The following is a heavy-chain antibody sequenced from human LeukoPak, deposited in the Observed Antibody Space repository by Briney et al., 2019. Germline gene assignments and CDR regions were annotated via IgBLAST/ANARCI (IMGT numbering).Heavy chain of an antibody. CDR2: IYYSGST. D-gene: IGHD6-13*01. V-gene: IGHV4-31*03. CDR1: GGSIRSSYYY. J-gene: IGHJ6*02. Sequence: SETLSLTCTVSGGSIRSSYYYWGWIRQPPGKGLEWIGYIYYSGSTYYNPSLKSRVTISVDTSKNQFSLKLSSVTAADTAVYYCARVMDGSSLNYRYYYYGMDVWGQGTTVTVSS. CDR3: ARVMDGSSLNYRYYYYGMDV.